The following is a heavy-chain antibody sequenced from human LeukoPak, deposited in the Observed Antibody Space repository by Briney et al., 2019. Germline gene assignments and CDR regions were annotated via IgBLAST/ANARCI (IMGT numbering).Heavy chain of an antibody. CDR2: VFRTGTT. D-gene: IGHD3-10*01. CDR1: GGSIASSSYY. Sequence: SEALSLTCSVSGGSIASSSYYWGWIRQPPGKGLEWIGSVFRTGTTYYSASLKSRVSISVDTSKNDFALKLASVTAADTAMYFCARRVGFYGSGSLNYFDPWGQGILVSVSS. J-gene: IGHJ5*01. CDR3: ARRVGFYGSGSLNYFDP. V-gene: IGHV4-39*02.